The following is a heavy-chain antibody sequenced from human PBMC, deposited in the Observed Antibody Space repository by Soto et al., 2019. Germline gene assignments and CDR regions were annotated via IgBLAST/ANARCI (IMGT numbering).Heavy chain of an antibody. Sequence: SVKVSCKASGGTFSSYAISWVRQAPGQGLEWMGGIIPIFGTANYAQKFQGRVTITADESTSTAYMELSSLRSEDTAVYYCARGFKQLVPYYYYGMDVWGQGTTVTVSS. CDR2: IIPIFGTA. V-gene: IGHV1-69*13. D-gene: IGHD6-6*01. CDR3: ARGFKQLVPYYYYGMDV. CDR1: GGTFSSYA. J-gene: IGHJ6*02.